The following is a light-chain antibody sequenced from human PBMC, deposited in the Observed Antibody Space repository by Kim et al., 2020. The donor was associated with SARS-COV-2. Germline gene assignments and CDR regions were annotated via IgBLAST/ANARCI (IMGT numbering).Light chain of an antibody. CDR3: QQLNSYPWT. Sequence: IQLTQSPSSLSASVGDRVTITCRASQGISSYLAWYQQKPGKAPKLLIYAASTLQSGVPSRFSGSGSGTDFTLTISSLQPEDFATYYCQQLNSYPWTLGQGTKVDIK. J-gene: IGKJ1*01. V-gene: IGKV1-9*01. CDR1: QGISSY. CDR2: AAS.